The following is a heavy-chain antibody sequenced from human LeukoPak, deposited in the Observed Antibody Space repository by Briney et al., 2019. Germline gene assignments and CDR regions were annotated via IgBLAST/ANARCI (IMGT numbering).Heavy chain of an antibody. CDR3: AREDAMVRGVIIGNYFDY. CDR1: GFTFSSYW. CDR2: IKQDGSEK. V-gene: IGHV3-7*04. Sequence: AGSLRLSCAASGFTFSSYWMSWVRQAPGKGLEWIANIKQDGSEKYYVDSVKGRFTISRDNAKNSLYLQMNSLRAEDTAVYYCAREDAMVRGVIIGNYFDYWGQGTLVTVSS. D-gene: IGHD3-10*01. J-gene: IGHJ4*02.